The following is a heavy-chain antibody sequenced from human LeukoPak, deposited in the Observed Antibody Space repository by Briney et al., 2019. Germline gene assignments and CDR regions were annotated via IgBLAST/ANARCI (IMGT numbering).Heavy chain of an antibody. Sequence: PGGSLRLSCAASGFTSSSYAMSWVRQAPGKGVEWVSAISGSGGSTYYADSVKGRFTISRDNSKNTLYLQMNSLRAEDTAVYYCAKDQDTAMGQIFRGWGQGTLVTVSS. D-gene: IGHD5-18*01. CDR3: AKDQDTAMGQIFRG. V-gene: IGHV3-23*01. CDR1: GFTSSSYA. CDR2: ISGSGGST. J-gene: IGHJ4*02.